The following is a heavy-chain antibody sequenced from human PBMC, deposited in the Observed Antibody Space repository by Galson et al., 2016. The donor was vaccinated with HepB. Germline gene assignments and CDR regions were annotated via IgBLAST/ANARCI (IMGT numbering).Heavy chain of an antibody. D-gene: IGHD3/OR15-3a*01. V-gene: IGHV3-30*09. CDR3: ARERYTRDWLIDY. J-gene: IGHJ4*02. CDR1: GFTFSSF. Sequence: SLRLSCAASGFTFSSFHWVRQAPGKGLEWVAIISYDGGNKYYAASVRGRFAVSRDNSKNTLYLQMRSLRAEDTAIYYCARERYTRDWLIDYWGQGTLVTVSS. CDR2: ISYDGGNK.